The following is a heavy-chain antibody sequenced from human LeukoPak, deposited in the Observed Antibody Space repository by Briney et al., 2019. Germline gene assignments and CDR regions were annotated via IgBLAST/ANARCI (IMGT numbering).Heavy chain of an antibody. CDR2: INPNSGGT. CDR3: ARGRVYYGSELGY. D-gene: IGHD3-10*01. J-gene: IGHJ4*02. V-gene: IGHV1-2*02. Sequence: ASVKVSCKASGYTFTGYYMHWVRQAPGQGLEWMGWINPNSGGTNYAQKFQGRVTMTRDTSISTAYMELSRLRSDDTAVYYCARGRVYYGSELGYWGQGTLVTVSS. CDR1: GYTFTGYY.